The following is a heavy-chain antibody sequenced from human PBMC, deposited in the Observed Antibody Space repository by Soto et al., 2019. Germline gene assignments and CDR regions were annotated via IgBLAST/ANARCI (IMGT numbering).Heavy chain of an antibody. J-gene: IGHJ4*02. Sequence: SETLSLSCAVSGDSISSDKWWSWVRQPPGKGLEWIGEIHHSGNSNYNPSLKSRVIISVDKSKNQFSLNLSSVTDADTAVYYCASYHFDNIGYQADYWGPGTLVTVSS. V-gene: IGHV4-4*02. CDR3: ASYHFDNIGYQADY. CDR1: GDSISSDKW. CDR2: IHHSGNS. D-gene: IGHD3-22*01.